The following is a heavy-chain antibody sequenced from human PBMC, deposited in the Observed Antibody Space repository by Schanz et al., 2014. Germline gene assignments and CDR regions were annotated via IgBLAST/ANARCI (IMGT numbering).Heavy chain of an antibody. Sequence: QVQLVESGGCVVQPGGSLRLSCAASGFTFTNLGMHWVRRAPGKGLEWVAVISYDGSHKDYADSVKGRFTISRDNSKNTLYLQMNSLRAEDTAVYYCARPLGPNYYYYGLDVWGQGTTVTVSS. CDR2: ISYDGSHK. CDR1: GFTFTNLG. J-gene: IGHJ6*02. CDR3: ARPLGPNYYYYGLDV. V-gene: IGHV3-30*19.